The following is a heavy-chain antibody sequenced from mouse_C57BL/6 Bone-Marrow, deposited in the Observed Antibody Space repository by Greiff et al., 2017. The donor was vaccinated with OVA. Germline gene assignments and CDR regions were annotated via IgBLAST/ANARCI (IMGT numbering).Heavy chain of an antibody. CDR3: AKGLLRSYFDY. V-gene: IGHV3-6*01. D-gene: IGHD1-1*01. J-gene: IGHJ2*01. CDR1: GYSITSGYY. CDR2: ISYDGSN. Sequence: VQLQQSGPGLVKPSQSLSLTCSVTGYSITSGYYWNWIRQFPGNKLEWMGYISYDGSNNYNPSLKNRISITRDTSKNQFFLKLNSVTTEDTATYYCAKGLLRSYFDYWGQGTTLTVSS.